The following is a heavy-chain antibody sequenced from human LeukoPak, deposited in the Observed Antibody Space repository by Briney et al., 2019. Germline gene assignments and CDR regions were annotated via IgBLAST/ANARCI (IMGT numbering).Heavy chain of an antibody. J-gene: IGHJ4*02. Sequence: GGSLRLSCAASGFTFSSYWMSWVRQAPGKGLEWVANIKQDGSEKNYVDSVKGRFTISRDNAKNSLYLQMSSLRAEDTAVYYCAKGPEVRGVIVILKTGEKGALDYWGQGTLVTVSS. D-gene: IGHD3-10*01. V-gene: IGHV3-7*01. CDR1: GFTFSSYW. CDR2: IKQDGSEK. CDR3: AKGPEVRGVIVILKTGEKGALDY.